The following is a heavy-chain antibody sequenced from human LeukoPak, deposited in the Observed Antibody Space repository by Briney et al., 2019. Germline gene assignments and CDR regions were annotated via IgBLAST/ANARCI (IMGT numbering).Heavy chain of an antibody. CDR1: GGSISSYY. CDR3: ARGESGAAAGRRLNWFDP. D-gene: IGHD6-13*01. J-gene: IGHJ5*02. V-gene: IGHV4-59*12. CDR2: IYYSGST. Sequence: PSETLSLTCTVSGGSISSYYWSWIRQPPGKGLEWIGYIYYSGSTNYNPSLKSRVTISVDTSKNQFSLKLSSVTAADTAVYYCARGESGAAAGRRLNWFDPWGQGTLVTVSS.